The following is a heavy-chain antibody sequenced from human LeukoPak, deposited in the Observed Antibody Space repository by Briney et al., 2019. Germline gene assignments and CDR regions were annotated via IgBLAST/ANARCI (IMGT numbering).Heavy chain of an antibody. CDR1: GYTFTDYY. V-gene: IGHV1-2*02. D-gene: IGHD6-19*01. CDR2: INPNSGGT. Sequence: GASVKVSCKASGYTFTDYYIHWVRQAPGQGLEWMGWINPNSGGTNYAQKFQGRVTMTRDTSISTAYMELSRLRSDDTAVYYCARGAAGYSSGWYYYYGMDVWGQGTTVTVSS. J-gene: IGHJ6*02. CDR3: ARGAAGYSSGWYYYYGMDV.